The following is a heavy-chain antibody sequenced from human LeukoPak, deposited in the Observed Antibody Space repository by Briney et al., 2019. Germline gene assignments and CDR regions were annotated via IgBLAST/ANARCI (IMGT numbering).Heavy chain of an antibody. CDR1: GFTFSSYA. V-gene: IGHV3-30-3*01. CDR2: ISYDGSNK. Sequence: GGSLRLSCAASGFTFSSYAMDWVRQAPGKGLEWVAVISYDGSNKYYADSVKGRFTISRDNSKNTLYLQMDSLRAEDTAVYYCARGPYWGQGTLVTVSS. J-gene: IGHJ4*02. CDR3: ARGPY.